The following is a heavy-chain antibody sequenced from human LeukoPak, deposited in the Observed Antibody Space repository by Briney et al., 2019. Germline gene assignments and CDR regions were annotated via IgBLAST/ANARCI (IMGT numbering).Heavy chain of an antibody. CDR1: GFTFDDYA. J-gene: IGHJ4*02. CDR3: AKVYSGGRDY. V-gene: IGHV3-9*01. CDR2: ISWNSGSI. Sequence: GGSLRLSCAASGFTFDDYAMHWVRQAPGKGLEWVSGISWNSGSIGYADSVKGRFTISRDNAKNSLYLQMNSLRAEDTAVYYCAKVYSGGRDYWGQGTLVTVSS. D-gene: IGHD2-15*01.